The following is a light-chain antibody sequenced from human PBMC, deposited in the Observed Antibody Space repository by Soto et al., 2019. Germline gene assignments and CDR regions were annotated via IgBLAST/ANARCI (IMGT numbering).Light chain of an antibody. V-gene: IGLV2-14*01. CDR3: SSYTSSSPYV. J-gene: IGLJ1*01. CDR1: SSDVGGYNY. CDR2: DVS. Sequence: QSALNQPASVSGSPGQSSTISCTGTSSDVGGYNYVSWYQQHPGKAPKLMIYDVSNRPSGVSNRFSGSKSGNTASLTISGLQAEDEADYYCSSYTSSSPYVFGTGTKVTVL.